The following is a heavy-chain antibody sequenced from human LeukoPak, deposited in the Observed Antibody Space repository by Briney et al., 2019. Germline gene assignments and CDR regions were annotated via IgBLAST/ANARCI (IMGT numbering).Heavy chain of an antibody. CDR2: INQDGTEK. Sequence: GGSLRLSCAASGFTFSSYWMSWVRQAPGEGLEWVAKINQDGTEKAYVDSVRGRFTISRDNAKNSLYLQMNSLRAEDTAVYYRARDPPSFQHWGQGTLVTVSS. V-gene: IGHV3-7*01. CDR3: ARDPPSFQH. CDR1: GFTFSSYW. J-gene: IGHJ1*01.